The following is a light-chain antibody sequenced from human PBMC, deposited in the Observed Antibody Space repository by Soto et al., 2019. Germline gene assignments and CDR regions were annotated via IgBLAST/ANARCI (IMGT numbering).Light chain of an antibody. CDR2: EVS. CDR1: DTDIGGADY. CDR3: GPYTSAHTLEGIV. V-gene: IGLV2-14*01. J-gene: IGLJ2*01. Sequence: QSALTQPASVSGSPGQSITVSCTGTDTDIGGADYVSWYQQHPGKAPKLIIYEVSHRPSGISSRFSGSKSGTTASLTISRLQTEDEAHYFCGPYTSAHTLEGIVFGGGTKLTVL.